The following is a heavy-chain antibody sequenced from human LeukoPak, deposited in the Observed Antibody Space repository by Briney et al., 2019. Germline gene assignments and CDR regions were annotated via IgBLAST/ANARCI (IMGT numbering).Heavy chain of an antibody. Sequence: PSEPLSLTCTVSGGSISSGAYYWSWIRQHPGKGLEWIGYISYSGNTDYNPSLKSRVTLSVDTPKNQFSLKLSSVTAADTAVYYWAGGVRGYSYGSFDYWGQGSLVTVSS. J-gene: IGHJ4*02. CDR3: AGGVRGYSYGSFDY. D-gene: IGHD5-18*01. V-gene: IGHV4-31*03. CDR2: ISYSGNT. CDR1: GGSISSGAYY.